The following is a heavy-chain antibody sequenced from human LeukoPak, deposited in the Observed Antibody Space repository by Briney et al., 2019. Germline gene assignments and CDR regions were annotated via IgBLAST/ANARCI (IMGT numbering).Heavy chain of an antibody. CDR3: ARVSLYHYYMDV. Sequence: GGSLRLSCAASGFTFSSYGMHWVRQAPGKGLEWVAVISYDGSNRYYADSVKGRFTISRDNAGNSMFLQMNSLRAEDMGVYYCARVSLYHYYMDVWGKGTTVTVSS. CDR2: ISYDGSNR. V-gene: IGHV3-30*03. J-gene: IGHJ6*03. CDR1: GFTFSSYG.